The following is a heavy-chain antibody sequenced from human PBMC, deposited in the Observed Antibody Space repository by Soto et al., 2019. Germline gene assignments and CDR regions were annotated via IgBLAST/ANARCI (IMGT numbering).Heavy chain of an antibody. CDR2: IYYSGST. CDR3: ARDRVGGGWLVVESD. Sequence: QVQLQESGPGLVKPSETLSLTCSVSGGPVSSGDYYWSWVRQPPGKGLEWIGYIYYSGSTKSSPSLKSRVTISVEKSKNQFSLKLSSVTAADTAVYYCARDRVGGGWLVVESDWGQGTLVTVSA. V-gene: IGHV4-61*08. CDR1: GGPVSSGDYY. J-gene: IGHJ4*02. D-gene: IGHD6-19*01.